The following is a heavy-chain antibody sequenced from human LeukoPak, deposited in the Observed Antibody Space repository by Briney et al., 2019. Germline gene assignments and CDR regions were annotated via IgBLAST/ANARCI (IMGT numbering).Heavy chain of an antibody. D-gene: IGHD1-26*01. CDR1: GGSISSYY. V-gene: IGHV4-59*01. CDR3: ARENLEGGSYYDY. CDR2: IYYSGST. J-gene: IGHJ4*02. Sequence: KPSETLSLTCTVSGGSISSYYWSWIRQPPGKGLEWIGYIYYSGSTNYNPSLKSRVTISVDTSKNQFSLKLSSVTAADTAVYYCARENLEGGSYYDYWGQGTLVTVSS.